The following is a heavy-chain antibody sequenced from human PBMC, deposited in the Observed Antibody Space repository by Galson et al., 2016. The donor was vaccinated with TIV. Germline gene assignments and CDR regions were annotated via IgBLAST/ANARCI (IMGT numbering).Heavy chain of an antibody. D-gene: IGHD2-2*03. V-gene: IGHV1-2*06. Sequence: SVKVSCKASGYTFTHYYLHWVRQAPGQGLEWVGRINPNSGGADYAPKFQGRVTMATETSISTAYLELSSLTSDDTAFYYCASEREPGYCDTTSCYGYYGMDVWGPGTTVTVSS. CDR2: INPNSGGA. CDR1: GYTFTHYY. CDR3: ASEREPGYCDTTSCYGYYGMDV. J-gene: IGHJ6*02.